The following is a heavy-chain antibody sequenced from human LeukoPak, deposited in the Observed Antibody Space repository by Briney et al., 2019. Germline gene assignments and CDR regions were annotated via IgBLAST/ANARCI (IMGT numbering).Heavy chain of an antibody. V-gene: IGHV3-53*01. Sequence: GGSLRLSCAASGFTVSNNYMSWVRQAPGKGLEWVSVIYRDGSTYYADSVKGRFTISRDNSKNTLSLQMNSLRAEDTAVYYCARDKAVTTELTQYFHHWGQGTLVTVSS. CDR2: IYRDGST. CDR1: GFTVSNNY. CDR3: ARDKAVTTELTQYFHH. J-gene: IGHJ1*01. D-gene: IGHD4-11*01.